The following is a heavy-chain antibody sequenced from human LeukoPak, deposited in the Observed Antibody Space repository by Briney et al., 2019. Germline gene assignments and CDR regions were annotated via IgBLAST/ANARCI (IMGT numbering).Heavy chain of an antibody. CDR2: IYYSGST. CDR3: ARGHYDSSGYYWFDP. D-gene: IGHD3-22*01. Sequence: PSETLSRTGSGSGVSISSSSYYWVWIRQPPRKGLEYIGSIYYSGSTYYNPSLRSRGTISVETSKHQFSLTLSSVTAADTAVYYCARGHYDSSGYYWFDPWGPGTLVTVSS. J-gene: IGHJ5*02. V-gene: IGHV4-39*01. CDR1: GVSISSSSYY.